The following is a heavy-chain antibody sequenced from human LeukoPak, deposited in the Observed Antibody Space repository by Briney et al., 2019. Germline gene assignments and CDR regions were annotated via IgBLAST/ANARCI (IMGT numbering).Heavy chain of an antibody. D-gene: IGHD2-15*01. CDR2: TYYRCKWYN. Sequence: SQTLSLTCAISGDSVSDNSSTWNWLRQSPSRGLEWLGRTYYRCKWYNDYAVSVKSRITINPDTSKNQFSLQLNSVTPEDTAVYYCARGDCSGGTCYTDSAFHIWGQGTMVTVSS. J-gene: IGHJ3*02. CDR3: ARGDCSGGTCYTDSAFHI. CDR1: GDSVSDNSST. V-gene: IGHV6-1*01.